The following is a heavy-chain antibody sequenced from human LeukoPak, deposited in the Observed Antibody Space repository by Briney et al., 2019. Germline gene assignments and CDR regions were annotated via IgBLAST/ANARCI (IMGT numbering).Heavy chain of an antibody. Sequence: ASVQVICKTCCYNITSYYISCVRQPPGQELQWMVWIISYNGNTTYAQKLHHRLTITTATSTSTASMELRSLTSYNTAVYYCARDYCSSTSCYLVPYYYYGMDGWGQGTTVTV. J-gene: IGHJ6*02. D-gene: IGHD2-2*01. V-gene: IGHV1-18*01. CDR1: CYNITSYY. CDR3: ARDYCSSTSCYLVPYYYYGMDG. CDR2: IISYNGNT.